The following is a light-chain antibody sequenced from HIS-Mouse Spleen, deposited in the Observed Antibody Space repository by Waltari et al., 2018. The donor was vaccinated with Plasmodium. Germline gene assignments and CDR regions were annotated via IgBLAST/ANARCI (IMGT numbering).Light chain of an antibody. Sequence: SYVLTQPPSVSVAPGQTARITCGGNNIGSKSVHWYQQKPGQAPVLVVYDDSDRPSGIPGRFAGSKAGNTATLTSSRVEAGDEADYYCQVWDSSSDHYVFGTGTKVTVL. V-gene: IGLV3-21*02. J-gene: IGLJ1*01. CDR3: QVWDSSSDHYV. CDR1: NIGSKS. CDR2: DDS.